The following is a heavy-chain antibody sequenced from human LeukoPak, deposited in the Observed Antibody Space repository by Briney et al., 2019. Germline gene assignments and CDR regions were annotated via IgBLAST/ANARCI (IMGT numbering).Heavy chain of an antibody. Sequence: GGSLRLSCAASGFTFSDYYMNWIRQAPGKGLEWVSYISSSGSTIYYADSVKGRFTISRDNAKNSLYLQMNSLRAEDTAVYYCARVGITIFGVDHNWFDPWGQGTLVTVSS. CDR1: GFTFSDYY. D-gene: IGHD3-3*01. V-gene: IGHV3-11*01. J-gene: IGHJ5*02. CDR3: ARVGITIFGVDHNWFDP. CDR2: ISSSGSTI.